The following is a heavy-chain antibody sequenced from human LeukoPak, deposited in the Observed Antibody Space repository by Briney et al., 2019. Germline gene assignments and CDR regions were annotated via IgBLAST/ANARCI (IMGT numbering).Heavy chain of an antibody. Sequence: SETLSLTCTVSGGSISSSSYYWGWIRQPPGKGLEWIGSIYYSGSTYYNPSLKSRVTISVDTSKNQFSLKLSSVTAADTAVYYCARPLFPSAPFLTGYYYDAFDIWGQGTMVTVSS. CDR1: GGSISSSSYY. CDR3: ARPLFPSAPFLTGYYYDAFDI. V-gene: IGHV4-39*01. D-gene: IGHD3-9*01. CDR2: IYYSGST. J-gene: IGHJ3*02.